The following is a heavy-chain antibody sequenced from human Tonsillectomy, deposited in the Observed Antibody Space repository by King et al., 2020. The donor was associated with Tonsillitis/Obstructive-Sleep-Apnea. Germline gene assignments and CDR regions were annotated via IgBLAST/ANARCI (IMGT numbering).Heavy chain of an antibody. Sequence: SRVTISLDTSKNQFSLKLSSVTAADTAVYYCARLGYSSSWPYFDYWGQGTLV. CDR3: ARLGYSSSWPYFDY. D-gene: IGHD6-13*01. V-gene: IGHV4-59*01. J-gene: IGHJ4*02.